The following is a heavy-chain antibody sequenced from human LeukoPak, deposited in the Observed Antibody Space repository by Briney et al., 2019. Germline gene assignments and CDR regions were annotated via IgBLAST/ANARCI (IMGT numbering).Heavy chain of an antibody. CDR3: ARDVGGYDISDY. V-gene: IGHV3-48*03. D-gene: IGHD3-9*01. J-gene: IGHJ4*02. CDR2: ISSRGGTI. CDR1: GFTVSSNY. Sequence: QSGGSLRLSCAASGFTVSSNYMSWVRQAPGKGLEWVSYISSRGGTIYYADSVKGRFTISRDNVKDSLYLQMNSLRAEDTGLYYCARDVGGYDISDYWGQGTLVTVSS.